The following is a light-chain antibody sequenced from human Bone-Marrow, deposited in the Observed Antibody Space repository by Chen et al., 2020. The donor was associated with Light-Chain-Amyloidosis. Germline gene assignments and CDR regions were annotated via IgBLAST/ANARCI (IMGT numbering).Light chain of an antibody. CDR3: QSFDRSLSGWV. Sequence: QSVLTQPPSVSGAPGQRVTLSCTGSSSNIGAGYDVHWYQQLPGTAPKLLIYGNSNRPSGVPDRISGSTSGASASLAITGLQAEDEAEYYCQSFDRSLSGWVFGGGTKLTVL. CDR1: SSNIGAGYD. V-gene: IGLV1-40*01. CDR2: GNS. J-gene: IGLJ3*02.